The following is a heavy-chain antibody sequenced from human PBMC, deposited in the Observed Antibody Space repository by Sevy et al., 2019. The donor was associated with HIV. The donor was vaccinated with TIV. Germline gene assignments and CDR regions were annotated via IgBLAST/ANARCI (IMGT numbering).Heavy chain of an antibody. J-gene: IGHJ4*02. Sequence: GGSLRLSCAASGFTFSDSWMTWVRQGQGKGLEWVANINQAGSDKYYVESVRGQFTISRDNAKNSLYLQMNSLRVEDTALYYCAGGGFLSRYWGQGSLVTVSS. D-gene: IGHD2-15*01. V-gene: IGHV3-7*01. CDR2: INQAGSDK. CDR3: AGGGFLSRY. CDR1: GFTFSDSW.